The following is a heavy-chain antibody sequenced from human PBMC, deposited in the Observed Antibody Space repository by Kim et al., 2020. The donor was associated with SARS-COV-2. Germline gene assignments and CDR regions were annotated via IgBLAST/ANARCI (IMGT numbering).Heavy chain of an antibody. CDR1: GYSFTSYW. J-gene: IGHJ5*02. CDR3: ARSPIPLTQEDIVVVVAATEVWFDP. V-gene: IGHV5-51*01. Sequence: GESLKISCKGSGYSFTSYWIGWVRQMPGKGLEWMGIIYPGDSDTRYSPSFQGQVTISADKSISTAYLQWSSLKASDTAMYYCARSPIPLTQEDIVVVVAATEVWFDPWGQGTLVTVSS. D-gene: IGHD2-15*01. CDR2: IYPGDSDT.